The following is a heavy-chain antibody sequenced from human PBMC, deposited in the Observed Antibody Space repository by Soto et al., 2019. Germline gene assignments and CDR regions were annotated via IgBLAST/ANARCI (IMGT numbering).Heavy chain of an antibody. Sequence: HVQLVQSGAEVKKPGASVKVSCKASGYTFTSYGISWVRQAPGQGLEWMGWISAYNGNTNYAQKLQGRVTMTTDTSTSTGYMELRSLRSDDTAVYYCARESGDYYGLDWFDPWGQGTLVTVSS. V-gene: IGHV1-18*01. D-gene: IGHD3-10*01. CDR1: GYTFTSYG. CDR2: ISAYNGNT. J-gene: IGHJ5*02. CDR3: ARESGDYYGLDWFDP.